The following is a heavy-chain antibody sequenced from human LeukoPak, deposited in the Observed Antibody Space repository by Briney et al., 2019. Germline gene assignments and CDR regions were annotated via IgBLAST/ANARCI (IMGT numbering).Heavy chain of an antibody. CDR1: GFTFSSYA. D-gene: IGHD6-6*01. V-gene: IGHV3-30-3*01. J-gene: IGHJ3*02. Sequence: GRSLRLSCAASGFTFSSYAMHWVRQAPGKGLEWVAVISYDGSNKYYADSVEGRFTISRDNSKNTLYLQMNSLRAEDTAVYYCARDPYSSSALYAFDIWGQGTMVTVSS. CDR3: ARDPYSSSALYAFDI. CDR2: ISYDGSNK.